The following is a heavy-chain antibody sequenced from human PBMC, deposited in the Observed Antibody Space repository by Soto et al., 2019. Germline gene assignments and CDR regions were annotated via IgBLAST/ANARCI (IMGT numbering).Heavy chain of an antibody. J-gene: IGHJ6*02. V-gene: IGHV3-23*01. CDR2: ISGSGGST. CDR3: AKEIVAARRGDYYYYGMDV. CDR1: GFTFSSYA. D-gene: IGHD6-6*01. Sequence: VGSLRLSCAASGFTFSSYAMSWVRQAPGKGLEWVSAISGSGGSTYYADSVKGRFTISRDNSKNTLYLQMNSLRPEDTAVYYCAKEIVAARRGDYYYYGMDVWGQGTTVTVSS.